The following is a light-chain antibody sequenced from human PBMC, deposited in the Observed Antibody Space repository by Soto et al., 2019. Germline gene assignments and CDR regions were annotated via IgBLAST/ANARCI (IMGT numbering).Light chain of an antibody. CDR3: SSYTTSSTVI. CDR1: RSDVGYYIY. Sequence: QSVLTQPASVSGSPGQSITISCTGTRSDVGYYIYVSWYQHHPGKAPKLMIYDVSNRPSGVSNRFSGSKSGNTASLTISGLQAEDEADYYCSSYTTSSTVIFGGGTKVTVL. CDR2: DVS. J-gene: IGLJ2*01. V-gene: IGLV2-14*03.